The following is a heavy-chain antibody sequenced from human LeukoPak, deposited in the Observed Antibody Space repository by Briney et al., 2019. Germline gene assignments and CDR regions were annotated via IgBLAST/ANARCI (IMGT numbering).Heavy chain of an antibody. CDR1: GGSFSGYY. CDR3: ARRYYYYGMDV. CDR2: INHSGST. Sequence: SETLSLTSAVYGGSFSGYYWSWIRQPPGKGLEWIGEINHSGSTNYNPSLKSRVTISVDTSKNQFSLKLSSVTAADTAVYYCARRYYYYGMDVWGQGTTVTVSS. V-gene: IGHV4-34*01. J-gene: IGHJ6*02.